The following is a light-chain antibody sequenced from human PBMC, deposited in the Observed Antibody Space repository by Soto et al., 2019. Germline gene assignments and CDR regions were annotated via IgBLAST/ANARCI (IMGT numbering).Light chain of an antibody. J-gene: IGKJ1*01. CDR3: HHYGSSPPWT. V-gene: IGKV3-20*01. CDR2: GAS. CDR1: QSVSSNY. Sequence: EIVLTQSPGTRSLSPGETATLSCRASQSVSSNYLAWYQQKPGQAPRLLIYGASSRATGITDSFSGSGSGTDFTLTISRLETADFAVYYCHHYGSSPPWTFGQGTKVEIK.